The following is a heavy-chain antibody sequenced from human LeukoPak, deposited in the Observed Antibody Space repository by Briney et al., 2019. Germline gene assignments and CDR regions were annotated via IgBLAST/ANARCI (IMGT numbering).Heavy chain of an antibody. CDR1: GFTFSSYA. V-gene: IGHV3-23*01. CDR2: ISASGDSI. CDR3: VKYQLLHRSNWRDAFEV. D-gene: IGHD1-1*01. Sequence: GGSLRLSCTASGFTFSSYAMSWVRQAPGKGLEWVSVISASGDSIYYSDSVQGRFTISRDNSENTLYLQMNTLRAGDTAVYYCVKYQLLHRSNWRDAFEVWGQGTMVTVSS. J-gene: IGHJ3*01.